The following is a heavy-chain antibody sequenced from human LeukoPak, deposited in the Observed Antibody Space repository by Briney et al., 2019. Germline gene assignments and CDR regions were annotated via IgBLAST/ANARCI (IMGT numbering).Heavy chain of an antibody. CDR2: ISSSGSTI. V-gene: IGHV3-11*01. D-gene: IGHD3-22*01. Sequence: GGSLRLSCAASGFTFSDYYMSWIRQAPGKGLEWVSYISSSGSTIYYADSVKGRFTISRDNAKNSLYLQMNSLRAEDTAVYYCTRDPEGSGYKGPLSDYWGQGTLVTVSS. CDR3: TRDPEGSGYKGPLSDY. J-gene: IGHJ4*02. CDR1: GFTFSDYY.